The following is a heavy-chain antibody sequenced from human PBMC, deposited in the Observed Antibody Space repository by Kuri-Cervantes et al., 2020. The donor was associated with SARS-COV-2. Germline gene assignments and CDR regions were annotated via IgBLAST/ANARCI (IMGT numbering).Heavy chain of an antibody. V-gene: IGHV1-18*04. J-gene: IGHJ6*02. Sequence: ASVKVSCKASDYTFTTYGITWVRQAPGQGLEWMGWISTYNANADYAQKLQGRVTMTTDTSTSIAYMELRSLRSDDTAIYYCAGGFDYGDYPYYYGMDVWGQGTTVTVSS. D-gene: IGHD4-17*01. CDR2: ISTYNANA. CDR1: DYTFTTYG. CDR3: AGGFDYGDYPYYYGMDV.